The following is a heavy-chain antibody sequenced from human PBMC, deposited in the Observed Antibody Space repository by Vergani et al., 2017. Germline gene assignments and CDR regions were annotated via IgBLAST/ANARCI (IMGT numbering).Heavy chain of an antibody. CDR2: ISSGGGDI. D-gene: IGHD3-10*01. J-gene: IGHJ1*01. CDR3: TTAWGLYYLHGEYFQY. CDR1: GFTFDTYT. Sequence: EVQLLESGGGLVQPGGSRRLSCAGAGFTFDTYTMAYVRQAPGKGLEWVATISSGGGDIFYAESVKGRFNISRDNSKNTLFVQMNSLKDEDTAVYYCTTAWGLYYLHGEYFQYWGRGTLV. V-gene: IGHV3-23*01.